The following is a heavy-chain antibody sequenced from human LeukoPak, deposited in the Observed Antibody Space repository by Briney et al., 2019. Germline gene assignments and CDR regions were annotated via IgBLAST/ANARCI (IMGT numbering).Heavy chain of an antibody. CDR2: ISSSSSYI. CDR3: ARGYCTNGVCYLPWFDP. CDR1: GFTFSSYS. J-gene: IGHJ5*02. Sequence: GGSLRLSCAASGFTFSSYSMNWVRQAPGKGLEWVSSISSSSSYIYYADSVKGRFTISRDNAKNSLYLQTNSLRAEDTAVYYCARGYCTNGVCYLPWFDPWGLGTLVTVPS. V-gene: IGHV3-21*01. D-gene: IGHD2-8*01.